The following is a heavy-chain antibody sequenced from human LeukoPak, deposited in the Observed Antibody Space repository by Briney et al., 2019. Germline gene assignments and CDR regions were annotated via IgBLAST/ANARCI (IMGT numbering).Heavy chain of an antibody. J-gene: IGHJ4*02. V-gene: IGHV1-3*01. CDR2: INAGNGNT. CDR1: GYRFTSYA. Sequence: ASVTVSCKSSGYRFTSYAMHWVRQDPGQRLEWMGWINAGNGNTKYSQKFQGRVTITRDTSASTAYMELSSLRSEDTAVYYCARGSSGWFPPGDYWGQGTLVTVSS. CDR3: ARGSSGWFPPGDY. D-gene: IGHD6-19*01.